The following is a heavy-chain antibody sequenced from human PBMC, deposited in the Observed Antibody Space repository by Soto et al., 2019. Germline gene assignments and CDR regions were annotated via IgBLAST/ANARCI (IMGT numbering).Heavy chain of an antibody. V-gene: IGHV3-64*01. Sequence: EVQLVESGGGLVQPGGSLRLSCAASGFTFSSYAMHWVRQAPGKGLEYVSAISSNGGSTYYANPVKGRFTISRDNSKDTLCLQMGSLRAEDMAVYYCAGGYYDFWPEYYDYMGVWGKGTTVTVPS. J-gene: IGHJ6*03. CDR2: ISSNGGST. CDR1: GFTFSSYA. D-gene: IGHD3-3*01. CDR3: AGGYYDFWPEYYDYMGV.